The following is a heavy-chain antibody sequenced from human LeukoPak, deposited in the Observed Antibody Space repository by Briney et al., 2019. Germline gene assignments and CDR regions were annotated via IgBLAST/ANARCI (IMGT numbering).Heavy chain of an antibody. CDR1: GFTFNDYW. V-gene: IGHV3-7*01. J-gene: IGHJ5*02. D-gene: IGHD3-3*01. CDR2: RNEDGSAK. Sequence: GSLSLSCAASGFTFNDYWMTWVRQTPGKGLEGLANRNEDGSAKNYVDSVKGRFTTSRDSAVNSLYLQMNSLRAEDTAMYYCARDSRMNYYASWGRGTLVTVSS. CDR3: ARDSRMNYYAS.